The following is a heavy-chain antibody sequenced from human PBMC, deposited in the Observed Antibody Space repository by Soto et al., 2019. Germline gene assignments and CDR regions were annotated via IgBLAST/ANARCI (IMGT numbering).Heavy chain of an antibody. CDR2: IYYSGST. V-gene: IGHV4-61*01. Sequence: SETLSLTCTVSGGSVSSGSYYWSWIRQPPGKGLEWIRYIYYSGSTNYNPSLKSRVTISVDTSKNQFSLKLSSVTAADTAVYYCARDPYYYAGESPYWGQGTLVTVSS. J-gene: IGHJ4*02. CDR1: GGSVSSGSYY. CDR3: ARDPYYYAGESPY. D-gene: IGHD3-10*01.